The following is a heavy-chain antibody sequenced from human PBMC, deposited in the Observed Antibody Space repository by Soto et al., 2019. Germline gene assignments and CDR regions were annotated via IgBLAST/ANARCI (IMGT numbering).Heavy chain of an antibody. CDR2: INPNSGGT. Sequence: ASVKVSCKASGYTFTGYYMHWVRQAPGQGLEWMGWINPNSGGTNYAQKFQGWVTMTRDTSISTAYMELSRLRSDDTAVYYCARDRYDYGSGLYYYGMDVWGQGTTVTVSS. V-gene: IGHV1-2*04. J-gene: IGHJ6*02. CDR1: GYTFTGYY. D-gene: IGHD3-10*01. CDR3: ARDRYDYGSGLYYYGMDV.